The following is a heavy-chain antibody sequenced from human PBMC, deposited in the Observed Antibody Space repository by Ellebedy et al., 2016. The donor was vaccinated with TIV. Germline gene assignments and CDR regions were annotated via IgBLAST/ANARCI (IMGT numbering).Heavy chain of an antibody. CDR3: ARVTANNWFDL. CDR1: GYIFTAYD. J-gene: IGHJ5*02. V-gene: IGHV1-8*01. Sequence: ASVKVSCKTSGYIFTAYDIKWVRQATGQGLEWMGWMNPDSGETGSAQKFQGRVTVTRDTSKATAYMELSSLTSEDTAVYYCARVTANNWFDLWGQGTQVIVSS. D-gene: IGHD1-20*01. CDR2: MNPDSGET.